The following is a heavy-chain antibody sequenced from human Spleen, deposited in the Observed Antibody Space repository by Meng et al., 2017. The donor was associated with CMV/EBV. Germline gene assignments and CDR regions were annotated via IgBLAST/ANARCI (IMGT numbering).Heavy chain of an antibody. CDR2: ISNTGRTI. D-gene: IGHD2-2*01. V-gene: IGHV3-11*04. Sequence: GGSLRLSCAASGFSFTDYYMSWVRQAPGKGLEWISYISNTGRTIYYADSVKGRFTMSRDDANTSLFLQMNNLRAEDTAVYYCASYLYCSSTSCHYWGQGTLVTVSS. CDR3: ASYLYCSSTSCHY. CDR1: GFSFTDYY. J-gene: IGHJ4*02.